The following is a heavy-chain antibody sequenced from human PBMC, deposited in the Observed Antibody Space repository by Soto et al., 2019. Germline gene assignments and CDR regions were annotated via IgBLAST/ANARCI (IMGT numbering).Heavy chain of an antibody. Sequence: QVQLLQSGSEVKKPGSSVKVSCRASGGSLSSYPVTWVRQAPGQGLEWMGRIIPIVGLTNYAQKFQGRVTITADKSTSTAYMELSSLRSDDTAVYYCARPTGGHAAGGNYMDVWGKGTTVIVSS. CDR3: ARPTGGHAAGGNYMDV. V-gene: IGHV1-69*02. D-gene: IGHD2-8*02. CDR1: GGSLSSYP. CDR2: IIPIVGLT. J-gene: IGHJ6*03.